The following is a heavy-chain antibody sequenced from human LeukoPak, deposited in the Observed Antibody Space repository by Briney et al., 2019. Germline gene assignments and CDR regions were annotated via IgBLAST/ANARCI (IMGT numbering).Heavy chain of an antibody. CDR3: ARGPWGVAVAGQNIDY. Sequence: ASVKVSCKASGYTFTGYYMHWVRQAPGQGLEWMGWINPNSGGTNCAQKFQGRVTMTRDTSISTAYMELSRLRSDDTAVYYCARGPWGVAVAGQNIDYWGQGTLVTVSS. CDR2: INPNSGGT. V-gene: IGHV1-2*02. CDR1: GYTFTGYY. J-gene: IGHJ4*02. D-gene: IGHD6-19*01.